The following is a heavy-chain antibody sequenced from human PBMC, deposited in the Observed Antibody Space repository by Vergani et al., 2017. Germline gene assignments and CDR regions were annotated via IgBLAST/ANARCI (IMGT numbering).Heavy chain of an antibody. D-gene: IGHD3-16*01. CDR2: ISYDGSNK. CDR1: GFTFSSYG. Sequence: QVQLVESGGGVVQPGRSLRLSCAASGFTFSSYGMHWVRQAPGKGLEWVAVISYDGSNKYYADSVKGRFTISRDNSKNTLYLQMNSLRAEDTAVYYCAKDWGGADYYYMDVWGKGP. V-gene: IGHV3-30*18. J-gene: IGHJ6*03. CDR3: AKDWGGADYYYMDV.